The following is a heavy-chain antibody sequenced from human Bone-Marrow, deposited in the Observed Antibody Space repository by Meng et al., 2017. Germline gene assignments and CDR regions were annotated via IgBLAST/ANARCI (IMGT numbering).Heavy chain of an antibody. CDR1: GFTFSDYE. D-gene: IGHD3-10*01. Sequence: GESLKISCAASGFTFSDYEMNWVRQAPGKGLEWASYISSSGSNIYYADSVKGRFTISRDNAKNSLYLQMNSLRAEDTALYYCVRGKGGYGSLDVWGQGTMVTVSS. CDR2: ISSSGSNI. V-gene: IGHV3-48*03. J-gene: IGHJ6*02. CDR3: VRGKGGYGSLDV.